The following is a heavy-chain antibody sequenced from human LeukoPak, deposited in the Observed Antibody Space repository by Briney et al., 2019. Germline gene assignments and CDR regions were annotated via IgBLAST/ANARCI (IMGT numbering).Heavy chain of an antibody. D-gene: IGHD1-14*01. CDR2: ISWNSVSI. CDR3: AKDLGTNYYHYGMDV. CDR1: GFTFDDYA. Sequence: PGGSLRLSCAASGFTFDDYAMHWVRQAPGKGLEWVSTISWNSVSIDYADSVKGRFTISRDNAKNSLYLQMNSLKPEDTALYYCAKDLGTNYYHYGMDVWGQGTTVTVSS. J-gene: IGHJ6*02. V-gene: IGHV3-9*01.